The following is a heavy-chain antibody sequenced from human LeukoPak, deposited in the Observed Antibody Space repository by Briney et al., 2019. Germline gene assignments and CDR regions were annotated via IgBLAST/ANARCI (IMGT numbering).Heavy chain of an antibody. CDR2: IYHSGST. CDR3: ASTGRYYDSSGFGRAEYFQH. CDR1: GYSISSGYY. D-gene: IGHD3-22*01. J-gene: IGHJ1*01. V-gene: IGHV4-38-2*02. Sequence: KPSETLSLTCTVSGYSISSGYYWGWIRQPPGKGLEWIGSIYHSGSTYYNPSLKSRVTISVDTSKNQFSLKLSSVTAADTAVYYCASTGRYYDSSGFGRAEYFQHWGQGTLVTVSS.